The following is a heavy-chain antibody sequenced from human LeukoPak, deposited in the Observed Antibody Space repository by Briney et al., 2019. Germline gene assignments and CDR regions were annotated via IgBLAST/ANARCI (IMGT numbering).Heavy chain of an antibody. CDR2: IYYSGTT. V-gene: IGHV4-59*01. J-gene: IGHJ4*02. CDR3: ARGTIAAAGYYFDY. CDR1: GGSISSYY. D-gene: IGHD6-13*01. Sequence: SETLSLTCTVSGGSISSYYWSCIRQPPGKGLEWIGYIYYSGTTNYNPSLKSRVTISVDTSKNQFSLKLSSVTAADTAVYYCARGTIAAAGYYFDYWGQGTLVTVSS.